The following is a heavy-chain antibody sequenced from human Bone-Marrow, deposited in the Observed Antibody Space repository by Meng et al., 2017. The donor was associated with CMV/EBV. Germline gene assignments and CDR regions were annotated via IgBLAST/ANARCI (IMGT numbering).Heavy chain of an antibody. CDR2: ISGSGGST. Sequence: GGSLRLSCAASGFTFSSYAMSWVRQAPGKGLEWVSAISGSGGSTYYADSVKGRFTISRDNAKNTLYLQMNSLRAEDTAVYYCARESSSSGWLRRWGQGTLVTVSS. D-gene: IGHD6-19*01. V-gene: IGHV3-23*01. J-gene: IGHJ4*02. CDR1: GFTFSSYA. CDR3: ARESSSSGWLRR.